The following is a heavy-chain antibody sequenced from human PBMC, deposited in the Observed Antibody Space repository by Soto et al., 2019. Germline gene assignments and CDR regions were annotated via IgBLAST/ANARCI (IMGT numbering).Heavy chain of an antibody. J-gene: IGHJ5*02. D-gene: IGHD3-10*01. CDR1: RGSISSYY. CDR3: ARESAGSGKNNWFDP. Sequence: SETLSLTCSVSRGSISSYYWSWVRQPPGKGLEWIGFIHRTGSTKYNPSLESRVTISVDTSQNQLSLRLSSVAAADTAVYYCARESAGSGKNNWFDPWGQGILVTVSS. V-gene: IGHV4-59*01. CDR2: IHRTGST.